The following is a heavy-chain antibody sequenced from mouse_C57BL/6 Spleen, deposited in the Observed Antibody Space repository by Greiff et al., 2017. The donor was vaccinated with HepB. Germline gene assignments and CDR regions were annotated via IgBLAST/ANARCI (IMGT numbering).Heavy chain of an antibody. V-gene: IGHV3-6*01. D-gene: IGHD1-1*01. CDR2: ISYDGSN. J-gene: IGHJ4*01. Sequence: EVKLVESGPGLVKPSQSLSLTCSVTGYSITSGYYWNWIRQFPGNKLEWMGYISYDGSNNYNPSLKNRISITRDTSKNQFFLKLNSVTTEDTATYYCARGDYGSAMDYWGQGTSVTVSS. CDR3: ARGDYGSAMDY. CDR1: GYSITSGYY.